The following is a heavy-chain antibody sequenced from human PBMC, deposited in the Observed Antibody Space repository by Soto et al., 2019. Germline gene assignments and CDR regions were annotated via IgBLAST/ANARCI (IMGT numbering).Heavy chain of an antibody. D-gene: IGHD2-15*01. Sequence: PSETLSLTCTVSGGSITNYYWTWIRQSPGRGLEWIGWIYYSGTTNYNPSLKSRVTISVDTSNNQLSLSLNSVTAADTAVYYCARHIICSGGSCYYYYYYMDVWGKGTTVTVSS. CDR3: ARHIICSGGSCYYYYYYMDV. V-gene: IGHV4-59*08. CDR1: GGSITNYY. CDR2: IYYSGTT. J-gene: IGHJ6*03.